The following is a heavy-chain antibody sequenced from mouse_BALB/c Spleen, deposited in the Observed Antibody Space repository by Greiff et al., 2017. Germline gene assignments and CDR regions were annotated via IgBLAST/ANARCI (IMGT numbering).Heavy chain of an antibody. CDR3: ANYRYDGGFDY. Sequence: VQLQESGAELVRPGTSVKVSCKASGYAFTNYLIEWVKQRPGQGLEWIGVINPGSGGTNYNEKFKGKATLTADKSSSTAYMQLSSLTSDDSAVYFCANYRYDGGFDYWGQGTTLTVSS. CDR2: INPGSGGT. D-gene: IGHD2-14*01. V-gene: IGHV1-54*01. J-gene: IGHJ2*01. CDR1: GYAFTNYL.